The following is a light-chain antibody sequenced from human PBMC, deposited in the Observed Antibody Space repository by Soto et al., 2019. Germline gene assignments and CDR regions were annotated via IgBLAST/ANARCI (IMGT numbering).Light chain of an antibody. CDR2: AAS. V-gene: IGKV1-6*01. CDR3: LQHYNYPLT. Sequence: AIQMTQSPSSLSASVGDRVTITCRASQGIRNDLGWYQQKPGKDPKLLIYAASSLTSGVPSRFSGSGSGTDFTLSISSLQPEDFATYSCLQHYNYPLTFGHGTKVEIK. J-gene: IGKJ1*01. CDR1: QGIRND.